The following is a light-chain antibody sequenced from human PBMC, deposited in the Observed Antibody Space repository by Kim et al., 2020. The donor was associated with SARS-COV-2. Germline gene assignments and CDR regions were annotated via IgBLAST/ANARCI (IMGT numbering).Light chain of an antibody. CDR2: YDS. Sequence: SYELTQPPSVSVAPGKTARITCGGNNIGSKSVHWYQQKPGQAPVLVIYYDSDRPSGIPERFSGSNSGNTATLTISRVDAGDEAAYYCQVWDSGVVFGGG. V-gene: IGLV3-21*04. CDR3: QVWDSGVV. CDR1: NIGSKS. J-gene: IGLJ2*01.